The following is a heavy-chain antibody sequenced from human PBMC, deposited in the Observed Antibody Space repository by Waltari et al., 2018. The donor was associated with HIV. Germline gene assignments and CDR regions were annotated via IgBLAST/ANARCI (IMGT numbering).Heavy chain of an antibody. CDR2: IYPGDADT. D-gene: IGHD2-8*01. CDR3: SKGMYANQDYFDN. CDR1: GYSFATYW. J-gene: IGHJ4*02. Sequence: EVQLVQSGAEVKKPGESLKISCKGSGYSFATYWIGWVRQMPGKGLEWMGIIYPGDADTRYSPSFQGQVTISADKSSRTAYLQWSSLKASDTAMYYCSKGMYANQDYFDNWGQGTLVTVSS. V-gene: IGHV5-51*03.